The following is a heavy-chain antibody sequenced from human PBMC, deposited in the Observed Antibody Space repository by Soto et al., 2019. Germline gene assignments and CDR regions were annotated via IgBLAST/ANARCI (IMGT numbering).Heavy chain of an antibody. V-gene: IGHV3-9*01. CDR1: GFTFDDYA. D-gene: IGHD6-13*01. CDR2: ISWNSGSI. J-gene: IGHJ1*01. Sequence: EVQLVESGGGLVQPGRSLRLSCAASGFTFDDYAMHWVRQAPGKGLEWVSGISWNSGSIGYADSVTGRFNISRDNXXNSPYLQMNSLRAEDTALYYCAKDDGVRSSWSPVHWGQGTLVTVSS. CDR3: AKDDGVRSSWSPVH.